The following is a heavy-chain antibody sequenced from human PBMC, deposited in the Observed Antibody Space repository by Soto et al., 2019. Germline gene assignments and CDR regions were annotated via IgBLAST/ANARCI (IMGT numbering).Heavy chain of an antibody. D-gene: IGHD3-3*01. CDR2: INPNSGGT. J-gene: IGHJ4*02. CDR1: GYTFTGYY. V-gene: IGHV1-2*04. Sequence: GASVKVSCKASGYTFTGYYMHWVRQAPGQGLEWMGWINPNSGGTNYAQKFQGWVTMTRDTSISTAYMELSRLRSDDTAVYYCARAPTSIFGVVPTWYYFDYWGQGTLVTVSS. CDR3: ARAPTSIFGVVPTWYYFDY.